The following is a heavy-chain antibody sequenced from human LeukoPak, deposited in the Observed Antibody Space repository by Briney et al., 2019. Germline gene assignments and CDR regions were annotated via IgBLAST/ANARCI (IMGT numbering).Heavy chain of an antibody. CDR1: GGSFSGHY. J-gene: IGHJ6*02. CDR2: INHSGST. CDR3: ARGRGYYGSGKFYYYGMDV. D-gene: IGHD3-10*01. V-gene: IGHV4-34*01. Sequence: SETLSLTCAVYGGSFSGHYWSWIRQPPGKGLEWIGEINHSGSTNYNLSLKSRVTISVDTSKNQFSLKLSSVTAADTAVYYCARGRGYYGSGKFYYYGMDVWGQGTTVTVSS.